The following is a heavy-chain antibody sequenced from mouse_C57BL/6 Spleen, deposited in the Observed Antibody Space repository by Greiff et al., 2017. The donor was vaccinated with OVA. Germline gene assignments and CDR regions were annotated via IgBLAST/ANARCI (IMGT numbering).Heavy chain of an antibody. V-gene: IGHV1-62-2*01. CDR3: ARHEDGGEQLRLRPFAY. J-gene: IGHJ3*01. D-gene: IGHD3-2*02. CDR1: GYTFTEYT. Sequence: QVQLQQSGAELVKPGASVKLSCKASGYTFTEYTIHWVKQRSGQGLEWIGWFYPGSGSIKYNEKFKDKATLTADKSSSTVYMELSRLTSEDSAVYFCARHEDGGEQLRLRPFAYWGQGTLVTVSA. CDR2: FYPGSGSI.